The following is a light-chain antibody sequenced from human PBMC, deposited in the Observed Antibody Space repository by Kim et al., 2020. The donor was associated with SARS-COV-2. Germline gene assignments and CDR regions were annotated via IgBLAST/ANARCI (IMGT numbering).Light chain of an antibody. CDR3: QYSSSWWT. V-gene: IGKV3-11*02. CDR2: TTS. J-gene: IGKJ1*01. CDR1: QSVTYD. Sequence: EIVLTQSPVTLSLSPGERATLSCRASQSVTYDLAWYQQKFGQAPRLLIYTTSKRATGIPARFSASVSGRDFTLTISSLEPEDFAVYYCQYSSSWWTFGQGTKVDIK.